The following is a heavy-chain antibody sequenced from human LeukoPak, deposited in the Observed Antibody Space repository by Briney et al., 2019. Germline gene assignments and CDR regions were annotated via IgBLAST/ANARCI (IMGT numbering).Heavy chain of an antibody. D-gene: IGHD6-19*01. Sequence: ASVEVSCKASGYTFTGYYMHWVRQAPGQGLEWMGWINPNSGGTNYAQKFQGRVTMTRDTSISTAYMELSRLRSDDTAVYYCARTSSGWYRHFDYWGQGTLVTVSS. CDR2: INPNSGGT. CDR3: ARTSSGWYRHFDY. J-gene: IGHJ4*02. CDR1: GYTFTGYY. V-gene: IGHV1-2*02.